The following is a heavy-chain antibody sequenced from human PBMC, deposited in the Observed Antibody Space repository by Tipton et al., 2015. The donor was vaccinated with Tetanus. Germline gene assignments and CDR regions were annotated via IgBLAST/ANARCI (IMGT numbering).Heavy chain of an antibody. J-gene: IGHJ4*02. CDR1: GGSIRSDIYS. CDR3: ARAAGFLGLTHDF. D-gene: IGHD2/OR15-2a*01. Sequence: TLSLTCTVSGGSIRSDIYSWNRIRQPPGKGLEWLAYISSSGRTNSNYPLKSRITISQDTSKNQFSLRLDSLTAADTAVYYCARAAGFLGLTHDFWGRGTLVSVSS. CDR2: ISSSGRT. V-gene: IGHV4-61*01.